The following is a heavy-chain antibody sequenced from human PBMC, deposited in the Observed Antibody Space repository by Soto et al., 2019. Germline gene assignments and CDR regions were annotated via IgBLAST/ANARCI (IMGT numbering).Heavy chain of an antibody. CDR2: ISSSSSHI. D-gene: IGHD2-2*01. CDR1: GFTFSSYS. V-gene: IGHV3-21*01. CDR3: ASDGAMRDYPYYYYYYGMDV. J-gene: IGHJ6*02. Sequence: EVQLVEAGGGLVKPGGSLRLSCAASGFTFSSYSMNWVRQAPGKGLEWVSSISSSSSHIYYADSVKGRFTISRDNAKNSLYLQMNGLRAEDTAVYSCASDGAMRDYPYYYYYYGMDVWGQGTTVTVSS.